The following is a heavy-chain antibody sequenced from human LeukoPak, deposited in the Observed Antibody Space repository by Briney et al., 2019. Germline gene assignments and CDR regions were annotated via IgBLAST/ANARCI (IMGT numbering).Heavy chain of an antibody. CDR3: ARDSYVDSEAVRWFDP. V-gene: IGHV3-66*01. CDR2: IYRGGPT. Sequence: GGSLRLSSAASGLTVSSNYMSWVRQAPGKGLEWVSVIYRGGPTYYADSVKGRFTISRDNSKNTLYLQMNSLRAEDTAVYYCARDSYVDSEAVRWFDPWGQGTLVTVSS. J-gene: IGHJ5*02. D-gene: IGHD4-17*01. CDR1: GLTVSSNY.